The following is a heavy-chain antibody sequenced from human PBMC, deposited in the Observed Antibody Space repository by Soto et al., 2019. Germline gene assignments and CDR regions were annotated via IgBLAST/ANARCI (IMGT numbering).Heavy chain of an antibody. V-gene: IGHV1-69*08. D-gene: IGHD3-22*01. J-gene: IGHJ4*02. CDR1: GGTFSTYT. CDR3: ARDSGTVGYDDS. Sequence: QVQLVQSGAEVKTPGSSVKVSCKASGGTFSTYTINWVRQAPGQGLEWMGRIIPLLDVTNNAQRFQGRVTITAAKSPSTVYMELTSLSSQDTAVYYCARDSGTVGYDDSWGQATLGSVSS. CDR2: IIPLLDVT.